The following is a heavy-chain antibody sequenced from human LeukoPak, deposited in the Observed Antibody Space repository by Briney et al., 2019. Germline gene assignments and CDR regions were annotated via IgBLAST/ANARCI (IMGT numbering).Heavy chain of an antibody. CDR2: ISGDGTSA. J-gene: IGHJ1*01. CDR3: VRELPIERFQV. V-gene: IGHV3-43*02. D-gene: IGHD2-2*01. Sequence: GGSLRLSCAASGFSFDEYAMHWARQAPGKGLQWVSLISGDGTSAYYADSVKGRFIISRDNSKNSLYLQMNRLRTEDNALYYWVRELPIERFQVLGQGALVTVSS. CDR1: GFSFDEYA.